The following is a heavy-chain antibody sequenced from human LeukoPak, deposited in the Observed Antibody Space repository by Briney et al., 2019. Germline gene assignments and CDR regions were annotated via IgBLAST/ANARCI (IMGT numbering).Heavy chain of an antibody. V-gene: IGHV4-34*01. CDR2: INHSGST. CDR1: GGSFSGYY. CDR3: ARKRQWLPFNWFDP. D-gene: IGHD6-19*01. Sequence: PSETLSLTCAVYGGSFSGYYWSWIRQPPGKGLEWIGEINHSGSTNYNPSLKSRVTISVDTSKNQFSLKLSSVTAADTAVYYCARKRQWLPFNWFDPRGQGTLVTVSS. J-gene: IGHJ5*02.